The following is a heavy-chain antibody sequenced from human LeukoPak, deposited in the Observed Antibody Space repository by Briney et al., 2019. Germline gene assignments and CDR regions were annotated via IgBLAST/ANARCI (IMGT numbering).Heavy chain of an antibody. CDR1: GGTFSSYA. CDR3: ARERGRSGYSYGPASADY. J-gene: IGHJ4*02. Sequence: GASVKVSCKASGGTFSSYAISWVRQAPGQGLEWMGGIIPIFGTANYAQKLQGRVTMTTDTSTSTAYMELRSLRSDDTAVYYCARERGRSGYSYGPASADYWGQGTLVTVSS. V-gene: IGHV1-69*05. D-gene: IGHD5-18*01. CDR2: IIPIFGTA.